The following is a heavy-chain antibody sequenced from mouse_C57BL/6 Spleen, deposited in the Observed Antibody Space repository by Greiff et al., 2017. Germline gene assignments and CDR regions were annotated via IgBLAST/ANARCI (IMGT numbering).Heavy chain of an antibody. J-gene: IGHJ3*01. CDR3: AREGLGYPFAY. V-gene: IGHV1-82*01. D-gene: IGHD2-2*01. Sequence: VQLQQSGPELVKPGASVKISCKASGYAFSSSWMNWVKQRPGKGLEWIGRIYPGDGDTNYNGKFKGKATLTADKSSSTAYMQLSSLTSEDSAVYFCAREGLGYPFAYWGQGTLVTVSA. CDR2: IYPGDGDT. CDR1: GYAFSSSW.